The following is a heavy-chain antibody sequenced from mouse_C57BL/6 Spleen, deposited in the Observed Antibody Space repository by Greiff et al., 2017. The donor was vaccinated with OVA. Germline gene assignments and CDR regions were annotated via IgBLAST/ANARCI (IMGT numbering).Heavy chain of an antibody. V-gene: IGHV2-5*01. CDR1: GFSLTSYG. J-gene: IGHJ4*01. Sequence: VQRVESGPGLVQPSQSLSITCTVSGFSLTSYGVHWVRQSPGKGLEWLGVIWSGGSTDYNAALMSRLSITKDNSKSQVFFKMNSLQADDTAIYYCAKNRRLEDGAMDDWGQGTTVTVSS. CDR2: IWSGGST. D-gene: IGHD2-13*01. CDR3: AKNRRLEDGAMDD.